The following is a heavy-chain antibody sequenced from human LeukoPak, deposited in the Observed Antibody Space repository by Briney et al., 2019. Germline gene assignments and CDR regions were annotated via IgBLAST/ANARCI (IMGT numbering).Heavy chain of an antibody. Sequence: PSETLSLTCTVSGGSISSYYWSWIRQPPAKGLEWIGYIFNSGRTNYNPSLKSRVTISVDTSKNQFSLKLSSVTAADTAVYYCARDKGTTDLLDAWGKGTTVTVSS. CDR2: IFNSGRT. D-gene: IGHD1-1*01. V-gene: IGHV4-59*12. CDR3: ARDKGTTDLLDA. CDR1: GGSISSYY. J-gene: IGHJ6*04.